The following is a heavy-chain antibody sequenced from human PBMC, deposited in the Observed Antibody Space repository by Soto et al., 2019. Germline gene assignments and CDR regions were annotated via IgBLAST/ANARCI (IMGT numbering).Heavy chain of an antibody. CDR3: ARATRTTVTDF. Sequence: SETLSLTCTVSGGSVSSDTYYWSWIRQPPGKGLEWIGYIYYSGSTNYNPSLRSRVTISFATSKNRFSLKLSSVTAADTAVYYCARATRTTVTDFWGQGTLVTVSS. J-gene: IGHJ4*02. V-gene: IGHV4-61*01. CDR1: GGSVSSDTYY. CDR2: IYYSGST. D-gene: IGHD4-17*01.